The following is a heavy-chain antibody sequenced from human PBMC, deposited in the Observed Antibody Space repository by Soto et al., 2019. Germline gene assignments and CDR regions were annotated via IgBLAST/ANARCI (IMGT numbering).Heavy chain of an antibody. CDR1: GGSISSGGYS. D-gene: IGHD5-12*01. CDR3: ARGGGYSGYDYDYFDY. J-gene: IGHJ4*02. Sequence: SETLSLTCAVSGGSISSGGYSWSWVRQPPGKGLEWIGYIYHSGSTYYNPSLKSRVTISVDRSKNQFSLKLSSVTAADTAVYYCARGGGYSGYDYDYFDYWGQGTLVTVSS. CDR2: IYHSGST. V-gene: IGHV4-30-2*01.